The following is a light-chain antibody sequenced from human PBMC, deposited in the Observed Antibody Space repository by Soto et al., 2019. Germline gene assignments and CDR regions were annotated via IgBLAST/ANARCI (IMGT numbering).Light chain of an antibody. CDR3: QKYGSSQWT. J-gene: IGKJ1*01. Sequence: EIVLTQSPGTLSLSPGERATLSCRASQSVSSSYLAWYQPKPGQAPRLLIYGASSRATGIPDRFSGSGSGTDFTLTISRLEPEDFAVYYCQKYGSSQWTFGQGTKVEIK. V-gene: IGKV3-20*01. CDR1: QSVSSSY. CDR2: GAS.